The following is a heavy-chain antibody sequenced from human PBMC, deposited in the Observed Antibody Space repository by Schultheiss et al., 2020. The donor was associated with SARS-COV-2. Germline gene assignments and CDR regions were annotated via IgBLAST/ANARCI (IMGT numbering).Heavy chain of an antibody. J-gene: IGHJ5*02. Sequence: GGSLRLSCSASGFTFSSYAMHWVRQAPGKGLEYVSAISSNGGSTYYADSVKGRFTISIDNSKNTLYLQMSSLRAEDTAVYYCVKDPSSSGWTKVDWFDPWGQGTLVTVSS. D-gene: IGHD6-19*01. CDR1: GFTFSSYA. CDR2: ISSNGGST. CDR3: VKDPSSSGWTKVDWFDP. V-gene: IGHV3-64D*06.